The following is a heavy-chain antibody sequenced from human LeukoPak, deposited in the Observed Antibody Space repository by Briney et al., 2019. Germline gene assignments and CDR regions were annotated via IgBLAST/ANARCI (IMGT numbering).Heavy chain of an antibody. CDR3: AKALKKGYCTNGVCPNALDY. CDR2: ISSSGSTI. CDR1: GFTFSSYE. D-gene: IGHD2-8*01. V-gene: IGHV3-48*03. J-gene: IGHJ4*02. Sequence: GGSLRLSCAASGFTFSSYEMNWVRQAPGKGLEWVSYISSSGSTIYYADSVKGRFTISRDNSKNSLYLQMNSLRAEDTALYYCAKALKKGYCTNGVCPNALDYWGQGTLVTVSS.